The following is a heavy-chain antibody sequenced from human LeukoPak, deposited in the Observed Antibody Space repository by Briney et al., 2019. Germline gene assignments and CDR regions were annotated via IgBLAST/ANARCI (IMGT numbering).Heavy chain of an antibody. V-gene: IGHV3-23*01. D-gene: IGHD6-6*01. CDR1: GFTFSSYA. CDR3: AKDKAARSYYYYYMDV. J-gene: IGHJ6*03. Sequence: GGSLRLSCAASGFTFSSYAMSWVRQAPGKGLEWVSAISGSGGSTYYADSVKGRFTISRDNSKNTLYLQMNSLRAEDTAVYYCAKDKAARSYYYYYMDVWGKGTTVTVSS. CDR2: ISGSGGST.